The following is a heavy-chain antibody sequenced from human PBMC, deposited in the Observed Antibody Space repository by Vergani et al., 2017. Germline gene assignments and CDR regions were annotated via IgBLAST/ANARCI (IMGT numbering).Heavy chain of an antibody. J-gene: IGHJ5*02. V-gene: IGHV3-11*01. D-gene: IGHD2-2*01. CDR3: ARRPYQMLDLTFDP. Sequence: QMQLVESGGGLVKPGGSLRLSCAASGFTFSDYYMSWIRQVPGKGLEWVSYITPGGTTMYYADSVKGRFTISRDNAKNSLYLQMNSLRVEDTAVYYCARRPYQMLDLTFDPWCQGTLVTVAS. CDR2: ITPGGTTM. CDR1: GFTFSDYY.